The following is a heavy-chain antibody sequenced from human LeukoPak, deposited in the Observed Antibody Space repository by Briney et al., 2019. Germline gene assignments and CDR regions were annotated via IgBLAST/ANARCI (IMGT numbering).Heavy chain of an antibody. CDR1: GGTFSSYA. J-gene: IGHJ4*02. V-gene: IGHV1-69*05. CDR2: IIPIFGTA. Sequence: SVKVSCKASGGTFSSYAISWVRQAPGQGLEWMGGIIPIFGTANYAQKFQGRVTITTDESTSTAYMELSSLRSEDTAVYYCASRPESVRGVICFDYWGQGTLVTVSS. CDR3: ASRPESVRGVICFDY. D-gene: IGHD3-10*02.